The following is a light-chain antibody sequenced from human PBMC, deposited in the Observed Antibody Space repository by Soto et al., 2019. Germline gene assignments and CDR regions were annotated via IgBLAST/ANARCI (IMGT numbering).Light chain of an antibody. V-gene: IGKV3-20*01. CDR1: QSVTSSY. CDR2: GAS. CDR3: QHYGSSPGT. J-gene: IGKJ1*01. Sequence: EIVLTQSPGTLSLSPGERATLSCRASQSVTSSYLAWYQQKPGQAPRLLIYGASSRATGIPDRLSGSGSGTDFTLTISRLEPEDFAAYYCQHYGSSPGTFGQGTKV.